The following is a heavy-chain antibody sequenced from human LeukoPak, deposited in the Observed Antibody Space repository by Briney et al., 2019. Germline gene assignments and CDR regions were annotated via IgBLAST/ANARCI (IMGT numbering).Heavy chain of an antibody. J-gene: IGHJ4*02. V-gene: IGHV3-74*01. CDR2: INSDGINT. D-gene: IGHD1-26*01. CDR3: ARTAYSWSHHDC. Sequence: GGSLRLSCAASGFTFSSYWMHWVRQAPGKGLVWVSSINSDGINTTYADSVKGRFTISIDNAKNTLYVQMNSLRVEDTAVYYCARTAYSWSHHDCWGQGTLVTVSS. CDR1: GFTFSSYW.